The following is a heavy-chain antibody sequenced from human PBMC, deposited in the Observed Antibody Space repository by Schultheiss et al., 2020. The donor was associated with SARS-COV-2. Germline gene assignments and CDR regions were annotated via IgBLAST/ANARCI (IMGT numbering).Heavy chain of an antibody. V-gene: IGHV4-34*11. CDR3: ARDPDSSGWDLSRPYYFDY. CDR2: IYYSGST. J-gene: IGHJ4*02. D-gene: IGHD6-19*01. CDR1: GGSFSGYY. Sequence: SETLSLTCAVYGGSFSGYYWSWIRQPAGKGLEWIGSIYYSGSTYYNPSLKSRVTISVDTSKNQFSLKLSSVTAADTAVYYCARDPDSSGWDLSRPYYFDYWGQGTLVTVSS.